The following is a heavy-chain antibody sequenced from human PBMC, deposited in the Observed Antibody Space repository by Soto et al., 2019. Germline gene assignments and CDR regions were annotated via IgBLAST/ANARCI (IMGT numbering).Heavy chain of an antibody. CDR1: GFTFSSYE. V-gene: IGHV3-48*03. Sequence: GGSLRLSCAASGFTFSSYEMNWVRQAPGKGLEWVSYISSSGRTIYYADSVKGRFTISRDNAKNSLYLQMNSLRAEDTAVYYCARESSVEMATIYYYYGMDVWGPGTTVTVSS. D-gene: IGHD5-12*01. J-gene: IGHJ6*02. CDR2: ISSSGRTI. CDR3: ARESSVEMATIYYYYGMDV.